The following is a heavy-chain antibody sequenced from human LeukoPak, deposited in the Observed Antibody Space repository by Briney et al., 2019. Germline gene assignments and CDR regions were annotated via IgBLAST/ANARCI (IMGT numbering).Heavy chain of an antibody. J-gene: IGHJ6*03. V-gene: IGHV1-24*01. D-gene: IGHD2-2*01. CDR2: FDPEEGET. CDR1: GYTFTELS. Sequence: ASVKVSCKTSGYTFTELSMQWVRQAPGKGLEWMGGFDPEEGETIYAQKFQGRATMTADTSTDTAYMELSSPRSEDTAVYYCATGYRCSSSNCYGYYYYYMVVWGKGTTVTVSS. CDR3: ATGYRCSSSNCYGYYYYYMVV.